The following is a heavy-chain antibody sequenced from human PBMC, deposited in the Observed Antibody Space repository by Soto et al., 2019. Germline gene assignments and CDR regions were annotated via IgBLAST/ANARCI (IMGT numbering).Heavy chain of an antibody. CDR2: IYYSGST. CDR3: ARVGGNSGPNWFDP. Sequence: SETLSLTCTVSGGSISSSSYYWGWIRHPPGKGLEWIGSIYYSGSTYYNPSLKSRVTISVDTSKNQFSLKLSSVTAADTAVYYCARVGGNSGPNWFDPWGQGTLVTVSS. V-gene: IGHV4-39*07. D-gene: IGHD2-21*02. J-gene: IGHJ5*02. CDR1: GGSISSSSYY.